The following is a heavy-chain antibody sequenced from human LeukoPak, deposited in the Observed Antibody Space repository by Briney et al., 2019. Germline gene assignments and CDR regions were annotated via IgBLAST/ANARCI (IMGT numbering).Heavy chain of an antibody. CDR3: ARDSAGNDY. CDR1: GFTFSTYW. Sequence: GGSLRLSCAASGFTFSTYWMSWVRQAPGKGLEWVANIKQDGSERYYVDSVKGRFTISRDNAKNSLYLQMNSLRAEDTAMYYCARDSAGNDYWGQGTLVTVSS. J-gene: IGHJ4*02. V-gene: IGHV3-7*01. D-gene: IGHD6-13*01. CDR2: IKQDGSER.